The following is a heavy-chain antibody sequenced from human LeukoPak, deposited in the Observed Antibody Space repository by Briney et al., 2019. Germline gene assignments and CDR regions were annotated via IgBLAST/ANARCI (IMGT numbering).Heavy chain of an antibody. V-gene: IGHV3-15*01. D-gene: IGHD3-22*01. CDR3: TTDYYYDSSGYYHTDY. CDR2: IKSKTDGGTT. CDR1: GFTFSNAW. J-gene: IGHJ4*02. Sequence: GGSLRLSCAASGFTFSNAWMSWVRQAPGKGLEWVGRIKSKTDGGTTDYAAPVKGRFTISRDDTKNTLYLQMNSLKTEDTAVYYCTTDYYYDSSGYYHTDYWGQGTLVTVSS.